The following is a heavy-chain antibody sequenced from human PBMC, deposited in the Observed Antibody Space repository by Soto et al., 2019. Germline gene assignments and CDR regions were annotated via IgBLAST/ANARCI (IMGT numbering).Heavy chain of an antibody. CDR3: ARPPPPYNIGWDYLDS. D-gene: IGHD6-19*01. J-gene: IGHJ4*02. CDR2: IFYSGTT. Sequence: QVQLQESGPGLVKPSETLSLTCTVSGGSISGYYWSWIRQPPGKGLEWIGYIFYSGTTMYNPSLKSRVTMSVDTSKNQFSLNLRSVTAADTAVYYWARPPPPYNIGWDYLDSWGPGTLVTVSS. CDR1: GGSISGYY. V-gene: IGHV4-59*13.